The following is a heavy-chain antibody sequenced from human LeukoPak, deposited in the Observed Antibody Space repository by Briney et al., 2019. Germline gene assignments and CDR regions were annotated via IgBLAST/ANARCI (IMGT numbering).Heavy chain of an antibody. CDR1: GFTFSSYG. J-gene: IGHJ4*02. D-gene: IGHD3-22*01. CDR3: AKDLFYYDKGGFDY. CDR2: ISYDGSNK. Sequence: GRSLRLSCAASGFTFSSYGLHWDRQAPDKGLEWVAFISYDGSNKFYGDSVKGRFTISRDNSKNTLYLQMNSLRTEDTAVYYCAKDLFYYDKGGFDYWGQGTLVTVSS. V-gene: IGHV3-30*18.